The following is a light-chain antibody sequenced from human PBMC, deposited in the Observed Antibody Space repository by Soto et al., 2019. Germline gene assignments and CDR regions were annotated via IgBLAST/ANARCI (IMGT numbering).Light chain of an antibody. J-gene: IGKJ2*01. V-gene: IGKV1-5*01. CDR1: QIIGSS. CDR2: DAS. CDR3: QQYYSYPYT. Sequence: DIQMTQSPSTLSASVVDRVTITCRASQIIGSSLAWYQQKPGKAPKLLISDASTLQSGVPSRFSGSESGTEFTLTISSLQPDDSATYYCQQYYSYPYTFGQGTKLEI.